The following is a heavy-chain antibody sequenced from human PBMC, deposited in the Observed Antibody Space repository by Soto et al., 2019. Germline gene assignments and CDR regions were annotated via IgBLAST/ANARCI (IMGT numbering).Heavy chain of an antibody. V-gene: IGHV4-31*03. Sequence: QVQLQESGPGLVKPSQTLSLTCTVSGGSISSGGYYWSWIRQHPGKGLEWIGYIYYSGNTYYNPSFKSRVSISGDTSNNQFSLKLSSVTAADTAVYYCARAGFKITFGGVIAINWFDPWGQGTLVTVSS. CDR1: GGSISSGGYY. J-gene: IGHJ5*02. CDR2: IYYSGNT. D-gene: IGHD3-16*02. CDR3: ARAGFKITFGGVIAINWFDP.